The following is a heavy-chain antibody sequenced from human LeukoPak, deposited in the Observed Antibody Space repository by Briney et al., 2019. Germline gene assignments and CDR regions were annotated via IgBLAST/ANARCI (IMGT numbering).Heavy chain of an antibody. D-gene: IGHD1-26*01. CDR1: GGSISSSSYY. CDR3: ARHLPTSGSYPYYYYYYMDV. V-gene: IGHV4-39*01. Sequence: SETLSLTCTVSGGSISSSSYYWGWIRQPPGKGLERIGSIYYSGSTYYNPSLKSRVTISVDTSKNQFSLKLSSVTAADTAVYYCARHLPTSGSYPYYYYYYMDVWGKGTTVTVSS. CDR2: IYYSGST. J-gene: IGHJ6*03.